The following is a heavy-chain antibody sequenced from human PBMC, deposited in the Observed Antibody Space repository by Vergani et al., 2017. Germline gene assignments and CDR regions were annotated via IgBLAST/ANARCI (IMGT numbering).Heavy chain of an antibody. Sequence: EVQLVESGGGLVQPGGSLRLSCAASGFTFSSYAMSWVRQAPGKGLEWVSAISGSGGSTYYADSVKGRFTISRDNSKNTLYLQMNSLRAEDTAVYYCARDLIGRTGSSSSEGWFDPWGQGTLVTVSS. D-gene: IGHD6-6*01. CDR2: ISGSGGST. CDR1: GFTFSSYA. CDR3: ARDLIGRTGSSSSEGWFDP. J-gene: IGHJ5*02. V-gene: IGHV3-23*04.